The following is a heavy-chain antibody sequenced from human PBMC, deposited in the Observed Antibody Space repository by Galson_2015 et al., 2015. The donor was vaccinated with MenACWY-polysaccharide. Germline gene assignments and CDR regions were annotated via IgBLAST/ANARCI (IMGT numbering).Heavy chain of an antibody. CDR1: GFTFNRHV. V-gene: IGHV3-23*01. CDR2: IADYGGST. Sequence: SLRLSCAASGFTFNRHVMNWVRQAPGKGLEWVSGIADYGGSTYYADSVKGRFTISRDNSKNTLYLDMSSLRADDTAVYYCAKGRDLDRIACRGDCYIAYDSWGQGTLVTVSS. J-gene: IGHJ4*02. D-gene: IGHD2-21*01. CDR3: AKGRDLDRIACRGDCYIAYDS.